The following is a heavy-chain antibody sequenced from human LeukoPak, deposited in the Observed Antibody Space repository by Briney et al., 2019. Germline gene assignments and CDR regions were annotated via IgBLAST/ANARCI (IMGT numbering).Heavy chain of an antibody. CDR2: MNPNSGNT. J-gene: IGHJ4*02. CDR3: ARGDYYDSSATFDY. D-gene: IGHD3-22*01. Sequence: WMNPNSGNTGYAQKFQGRVTMTRNTSISTAYMGLSSLRSEDTAVYYCARGDYYDSSATFDYWGQGTLVTVSS. V-gene: IGHV1-8*01.